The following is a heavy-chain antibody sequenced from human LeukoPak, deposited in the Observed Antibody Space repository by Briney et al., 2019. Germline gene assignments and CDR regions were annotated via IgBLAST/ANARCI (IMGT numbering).Heavy chain of an antibody. CDR1: GYTFTGYY. D-gene: IGHD6-6*01. V-gene: IGHV1-2*02. CDR2: INPNSGGT. J-gene: IGHJ5*02. CDR3: ARDDVEYSSSSGNWFDP. Sequence: ASVKVSCXASGYTFTGYYMHWVRQAPGQGFEWMGWINPNSGGTNYAQKFQGRVTMTRDTSISTAYMGLSRLRSDDTAVYYCARDDVEYSSSSGNWFDPWGQGTLVTVSS.